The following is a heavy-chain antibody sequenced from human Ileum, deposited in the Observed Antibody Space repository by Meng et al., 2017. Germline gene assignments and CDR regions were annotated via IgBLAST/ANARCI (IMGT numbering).Heavy chain of an antibody. CDR3: ARDHWGSLDY. D-gene: IGHD7-27*01. V-gene: IGHV4-61*08. J-gene: IGHJ4*02. CDR1: GGSVRTSDYQ. Sequence: QVQLKESGPGLVRPAETLSLICTVSGGSVRTSDYQWGWIRQPPGKGLEWIGYAGTNYNPSLKSRVTISVDTSKRQFSLKLTSVTAADTAVYYCARDHWGSLDYWGQGILVTVSS. CDR2: AGT.